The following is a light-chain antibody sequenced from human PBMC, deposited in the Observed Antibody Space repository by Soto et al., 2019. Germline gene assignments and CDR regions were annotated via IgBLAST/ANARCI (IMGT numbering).Light chain of an antibody. Sequence: QSVLTQPASVSGSPGQSITISCTGTSSDVGAYKYVSWYQQHPGKVPKLIIYGVSNPPSGVSNRFAAYKSGNTAFLTISGLQLEDEADYYCSSFTGTPTPNVFGTRTKLTVL. CDR1: SSDVGAYKY. CDR3: SSFTGTPTPNV. CDR2: GVS. J-gene: IGLJ1*01. V-gene: IGLV2-14*03.